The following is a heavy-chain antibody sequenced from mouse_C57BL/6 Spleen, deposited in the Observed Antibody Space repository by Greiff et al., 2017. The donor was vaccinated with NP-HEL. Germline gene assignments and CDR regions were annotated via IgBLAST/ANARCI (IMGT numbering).Heavy chain of an antibody. J-gene: IGHJ2*01. CDR3: ARGGYYFDY. Sequence: VQLQQSGAELARPGASVKLSCKASGYTFTSYGISWVKQRTGQGLEWIGEIYPRSGNTYYNEKFKGRATLTVDTSSSTAYMQLSSLTSEDSAVYYCARGGYYFDYWGQGTTLTVSS. CDR2: IYPRSGNT. CDR1: GYTFTSYG. V-gene: IGHV1-81*01.